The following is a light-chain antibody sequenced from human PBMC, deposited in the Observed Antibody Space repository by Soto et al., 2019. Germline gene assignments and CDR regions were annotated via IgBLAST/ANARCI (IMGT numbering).Light chain of an antibody. CDR2: DNN. Sequence: QSVLTQPPSVSAAPGQKVTISCSGSSSNIGNNYVSWYQQLPGTAPKLLIYDNNKRPSGTPDRFSGSKSGTSATLGITGLQTGDEADYYCGTWDFSLSVWVFGGGTKLTVL. J-gene: IGLJ3*02. V-gene: IGLV1-51*01. CDR1: SSNIGNNY. CDR3: GTWDFSLSVWV.